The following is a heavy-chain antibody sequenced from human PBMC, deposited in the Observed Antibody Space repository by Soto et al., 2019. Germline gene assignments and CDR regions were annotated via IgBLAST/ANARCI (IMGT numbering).Heavy chain of an antibody. D-gene: IGHD2-2*01. CDR1: GGSFSGYY. CDR2: INHSGST. CDR3: ARGRGPGRYCSSTSCPPYRGWFDP. Sequence: QVQLQQWGAGLLKPSETLSLTCAVYGGSFSGYYWSWIRQPPGKGLEWIGEINHSGSTNYNPSLKSRVTISVDTSKNQFSLKLSSVTAADTAVYYCARGRGPGRYCSSTSCPPYRGWFDPWGQGTLVTVSS. J-gene: IGHJ5*02. V-gene: IGHV4-34*01.